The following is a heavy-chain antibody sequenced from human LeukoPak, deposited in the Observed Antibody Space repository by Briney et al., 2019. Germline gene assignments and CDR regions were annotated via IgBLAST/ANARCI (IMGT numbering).Heavy chain of an antibody. Sequence: PSETLSLTCTVSGGSISSSSYYWGWIRQPPGKGLEWIGSMYYSGSTYYNPSLKSRITISRDTSKNQFSLKLSPVTAAHTAVYYCARLGGSYRIVDYWGQGTLVTVSS. V-gene: IGHV4-39*01. D-gene: IGHD1-26*01. CDR2: MYYSGST. CDR3: ARLGGSYRIVDY. J-gene: IGHJ4*02. CDR1: GGSISSSSYY.